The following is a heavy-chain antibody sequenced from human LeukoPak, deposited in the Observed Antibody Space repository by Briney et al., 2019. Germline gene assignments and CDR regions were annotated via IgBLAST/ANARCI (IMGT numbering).Heavy chain of an antibody. CDR1: GGSISSGDYY. J-gene: IGHJ5*02. Sequence: SETLSLTCTVSGGSISSGDYYWSWIRQPPGKGLEWIGYIYYSGSTYYNPSLKSRVTISVDTSKNQFSLKLSSVTAADTAVYYCARDAYDSSGHWRWWFDPWGQGTLVTVSS. V-gene: IGHV4-30-4*01. CDR3: ARDAYDSSGHWRWWFDP. CDR2: IYYSGST. D-gene: IGHD3-22*01.